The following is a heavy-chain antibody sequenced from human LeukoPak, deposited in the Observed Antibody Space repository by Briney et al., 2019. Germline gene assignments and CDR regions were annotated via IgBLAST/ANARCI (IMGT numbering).Heavy chain of an antibody. CDR3: ARAQPPYYDLWSGYYYYYYMDV. J-gene: IGHJ6*03. D-gene: IGHD3-3*01. CDR2: INSDGSST. Sequence: GGSLRLSCAASGFTFSSYWMHWVRQAPGKGLVWVSRINSDGSSTSYADSVKGRFTISRDNAKNTLYLQMNSLRAEDTAVYYCARAQPPYYDLWSGYYYYYYMDVWGKGTTVTVSS. CDR1: GFTFSSYW. V-gene: IGHV3-74*01.